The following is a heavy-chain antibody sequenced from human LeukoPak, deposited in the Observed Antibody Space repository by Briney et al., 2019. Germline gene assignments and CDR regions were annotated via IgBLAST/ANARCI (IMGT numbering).Heavy chain of an antibody. D-gene: IGHD2-2*01. Sequence: PGGSLRPSCAASGFTFSSYSMNWVRQAPGKGLEWVSSISSSSSYIHYADSVKGRFTISRDNAKNSLYLQMNSLRAEDTAVYYCARERCSSTSCYPFDYWGQGTLVTVSS. CDR3: ARERCSSTSCYPFDY. J-gene: IGHJ4*02. CDR1: GFTFSSYS. V-gene: IGHV3-21*01. CDR2: ISSSSSYI.